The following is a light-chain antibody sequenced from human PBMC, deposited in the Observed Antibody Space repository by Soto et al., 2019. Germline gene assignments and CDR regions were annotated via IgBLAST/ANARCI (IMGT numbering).Light chain of an antibody. CDR3: QQYGSPPYT. CDR2: TAS. V-gene: IGKV3-20*01. Sequence: EIVLTQSPGTLSLSPGEGATLSCRASQSVSSGYLAWYQQKPGQAPRLLIYTASSRATGIPDRFSGSGSGTDFTLTISRLEPEDFAVYYCQQYGSPPYTFGQGTMLEIK. J-gene: IGKJ2*01. CDR1: QSVSSGY.